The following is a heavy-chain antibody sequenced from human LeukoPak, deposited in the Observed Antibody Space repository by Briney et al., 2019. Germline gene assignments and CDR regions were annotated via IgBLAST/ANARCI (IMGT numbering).Heavy chain of an antibody. J-gene: IGHJ5*02. CDR2: IYYSGST. V-gene: IGHV4-61*05. CDR3: ARGYCSSTSCYRPNWFDP. D-gene: IGHD2-2*01. Sequence: SETLSLTCTVSGGSISSSSYYWSWIRQPPGKGLEWIGYIYYSGSTNYNPSLKSRVTISVDTSKNQFSLKLSSVTAADTAVYYCARGYCSSTSCYRPNWFDPWGQGTLVTVSS. CDR1: GGSISSSSYY.